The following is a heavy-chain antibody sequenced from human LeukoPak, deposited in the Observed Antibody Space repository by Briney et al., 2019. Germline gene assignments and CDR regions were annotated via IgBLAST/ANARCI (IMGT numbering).Heavy chain of an antibody. CDR2: ISYDGSSA. J-gene: IGHJ4*02. Sequence: GGSLRLSCAASGFTFSNYWMHWVRQAPGKGLMWAARISYDGSSADHADSVKGRSTISRDNAKNTLYLQMNSLRVEDTGVYYCARRRTIGDYDYWGQGTLVTVSS. CDR3: ARRRTIGDYDY. V-gene: IGHV3-74*01. CDR1: GFTFSNYW. D-gene: IGHD3-16*01.